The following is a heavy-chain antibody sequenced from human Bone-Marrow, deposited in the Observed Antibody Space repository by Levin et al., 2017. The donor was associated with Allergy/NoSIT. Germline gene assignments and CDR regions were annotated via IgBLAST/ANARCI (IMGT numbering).Heavy chain of an antibody. CDR1: GFTFSHFW. J-gene: IGHJ4*02. Sequence: AGGSLRLSCAASGFTFSHFWIHWVRQVPGKGLEWVSRINSDGSRTDYADSVRDRFIISRDNAKNTLFLQMNSLRPEDTAVYYCARVTYYDILSPFDYWGQGTLVTVSS. D-gene: IGHD3-3*01. V-gene: IGHV3-74*01. CDR2: INSDGSRT. CDR3: ARVTYYDILSPFDY.